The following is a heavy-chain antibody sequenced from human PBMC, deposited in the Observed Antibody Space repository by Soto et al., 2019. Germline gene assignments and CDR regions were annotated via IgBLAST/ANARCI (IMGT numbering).Heavy chain of an antibody. Sequence: GGSLRLSCAASGFTFSSYGMHWVRQAPGKGLEWVAIIWYDGGNKYYADSVKGRFTISRDNSKNTLYLQMNSLRAEDTAVYYWVRDKSLLSYWGQGTLVTSSS. D-gene: IGHD2-15*01. CDR3: VRDKSLLSY. CDR2: IWYDGGNK. J-gene: IGHJ4*02. CDR1: GFTFSSYG. V-gene: IGHV3-33*08.